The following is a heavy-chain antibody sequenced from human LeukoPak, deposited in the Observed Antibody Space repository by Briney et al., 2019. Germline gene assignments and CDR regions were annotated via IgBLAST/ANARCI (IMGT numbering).Heavy chain of an antibody. Sequence: ASVKVSCKASGYTFTSYDVNWVRQATGQGLEWMGWMNPNSGNTGYAQKFQGRVTMTRNTSISTAYMELSSLRSEDTAVYYCARLNEASPHAFDIWGQGTMVTVSS. J-gene: IGHJ3*02. CDR2: MNPNSGNT. CDR3: ARLNEASPHAFDI. CDR1: GYTFTSYD. D-gene: IGHD2-2*01. V-gene: IGHV1-8*01.